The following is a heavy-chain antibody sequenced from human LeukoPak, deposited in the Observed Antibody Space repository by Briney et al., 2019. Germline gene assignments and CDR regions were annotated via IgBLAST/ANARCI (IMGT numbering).Heavy chain of an antibody. Sequence: PGGSLRLSCAASGFTFSSYAMSWVRQAPGKGLEWVSGISGSVGSTFYADSVKGRFTISRDNSKNTLYLQMNSLRAEDTAVYYCARGGSYLSAFDIWGQGTMVTVSS. CDR3: ARGGSYLSAFDI. D-gene: IGHD1-26*01. CDR2: ISGSVGST. CDR1: GFTFSSYA. J-gene: IGHJ3*02. V-gene: IGHV3-23*01.